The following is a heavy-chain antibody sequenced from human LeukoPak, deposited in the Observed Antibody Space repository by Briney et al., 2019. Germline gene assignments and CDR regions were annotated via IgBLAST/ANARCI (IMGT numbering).Heavy chain of an antibody. CDR2: IYYSGST. Sequence: SGTLSLTCSVSGGSISSTSCYWGWIRRPPGKGLEWIGGIYYSGSTYYNPSLKSRVTISVDTSKNQFSLRLSSVTAADTAVYYCARGRLARSPYFDYWGQGTLVSVSS. CDR1: GGSISSTSCY. D-gene: IGHD6-19*01. J-gene: IGHJ4*02. CDR3: ARGRLARSPYFDY. V-gene: IGHV4-39*07.